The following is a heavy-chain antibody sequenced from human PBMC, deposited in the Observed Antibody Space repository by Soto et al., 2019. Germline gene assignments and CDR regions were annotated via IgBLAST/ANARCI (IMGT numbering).Heavy chain of an antibody. CDR1: GFTFSSYG. CDR3: AKDVRAPNSRYGNFDY. J-gene: IGHJ4*02. CDR2: ISYDEYHT. D-gene: IGHD5-12*01. V-gene: IGHV3-30*18. Sequence: GGSLRLSCAASGFTFSSYGMHWVRQVPGKGLEWLAVISYDEYHTYYTDSVKGRFTISRDNSKNTLYLQMNSLRAEDTAVYYCAKDVRAPNSRYGNFDYWGQGTLVIVSS.